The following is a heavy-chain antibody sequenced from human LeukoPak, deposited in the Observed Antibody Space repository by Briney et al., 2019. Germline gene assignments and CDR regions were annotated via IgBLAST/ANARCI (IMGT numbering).Heavy chain of an antibody. CDR1: GYTFTSYD. V-gene: IGHV1-8*01. Sequence: ASVKVSCKASGYTFTSYDINWVRQGKGQGLEWMGWMNPNSGNTGYAQKFQGRVTMTRNTSISTAYMELSSLRSEDTAVYYCARGESYDSSGYYYQGYWGQGTLVTVSS. CDR3: ARGESYDSSGYYYQGY. D-gene: IGHD3-22*01. J-gene: IGHJ4*02. CDR2: MNPNSGNT.